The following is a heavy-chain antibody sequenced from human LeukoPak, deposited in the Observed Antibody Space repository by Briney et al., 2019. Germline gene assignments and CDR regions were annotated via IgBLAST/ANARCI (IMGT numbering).Heavy chain of an antibody. CDR2: ISSSSSYI. CDR3: ARAHFYDSSGYYGAFDI. Sequence: NSGGSLRLSCAASGFIFSNYSMTWVRQAPGKGLEWVSSISSSSSYIYYADSAKGRFTIFRDNAKNSLYLQMNSLRAEDTAVYYCARAHFYDSSGYYGAFDIWGQGTMVTVSS. CDR1: GFIFSNYS. J-gene: IGHJ3*02. D-gene: IGHD3-22*01. V-gene: IGHV3-21*01.